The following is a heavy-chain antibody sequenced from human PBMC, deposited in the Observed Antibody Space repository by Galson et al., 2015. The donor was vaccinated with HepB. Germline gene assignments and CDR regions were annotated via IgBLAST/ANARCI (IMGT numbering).Heavy chain of an antibody. CDR3: ARDPTDAGSYCWLDP. D-gene: IGHD4-17*01. Sequence: SVKVSCKASGYTFTGYYMHWVRQAPGQGLEWMGRINPNSGGTNYAQKFQGRVTMTRDTSISTAYMELSRLRSDDTAVYYCARDPTDAGSYCWLDPWGQGTLVTVSS. J-gene: IGHJ5*02. CDR2: INPNSGGT. V-gene: IGHV1-2*06. CDR1: GYTFTGYY.